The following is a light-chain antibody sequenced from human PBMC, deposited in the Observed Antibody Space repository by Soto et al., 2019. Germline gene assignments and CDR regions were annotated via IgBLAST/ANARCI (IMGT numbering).Light chain of an antibody. V-gene: IGLV2-14*01. CDR1: SSDIGGYNF. J-gene: IGLJ1*01. CDR2: EVS. CDR3: TSYRTTTTLLYV. Sequence: QSVLTQPASVSGSPGQSITISCTGTSSDIGGYNFVSWYQHHPGRAPKLMIYEVSNRPSGVSNRFSGSKSGDTASLTISGLQAEDEADYYCTSYRTTTTLLYVFGTGTKLTVL.